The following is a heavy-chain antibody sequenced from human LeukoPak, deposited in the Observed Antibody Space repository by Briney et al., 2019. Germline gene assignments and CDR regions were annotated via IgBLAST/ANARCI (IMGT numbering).Heavy chain of an antibody. CDR3: ARGFNGFDI. V-gene: IGHV3-21*04. CDR2: I. J-gene: IGHJ3*02. Sequence: IYYADSVKGRFTISRDDAKNSLYLQMNSLRADDTAVYYCARGFNGFDIWGQGIMVTVSS.